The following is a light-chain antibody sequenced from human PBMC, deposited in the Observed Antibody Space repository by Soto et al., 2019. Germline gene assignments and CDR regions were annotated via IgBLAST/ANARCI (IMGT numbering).Light chain of an antibody. J-gene: IGLJ1*01. CDR3: CSYAGTRTDV. CDR2: EGS. Sequence: QSALTQPASVSGSPGQSITISCTGTSDDVGRYNLVSWYQQHPGKAPKFIIYEGSKRPSGVSNRFSGSKSGNTASLTISGLYAEDEADYYCCSYAGTRTDVFGPGTKATVL. V-gene: IGLV2-23*01. CDR1: SDDVGRYNL.